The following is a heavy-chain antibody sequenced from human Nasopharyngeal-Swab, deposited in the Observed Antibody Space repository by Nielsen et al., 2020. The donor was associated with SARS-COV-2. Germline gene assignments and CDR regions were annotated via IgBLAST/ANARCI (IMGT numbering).Heavy chain of an antibody. CDR1: GYTLTTAP. CDR2: FDPLDGEA. J-gene: IGHJ3*02. V-gene: IGHV1-24*01. D-gene: IGHD3-22*01. CDR3: ARSTMIVVVITDDAFDI. Sequence: ASVKVSCKVSGYTLTTAPIHWVRQGPEKGLEWMGSFDPLDGEAIYAQNFQARVTMTEDTSTDTAYMELRSLRSDDTAVYYCARSTMIVVVITDDAFDIWGQGTMVTVSS.